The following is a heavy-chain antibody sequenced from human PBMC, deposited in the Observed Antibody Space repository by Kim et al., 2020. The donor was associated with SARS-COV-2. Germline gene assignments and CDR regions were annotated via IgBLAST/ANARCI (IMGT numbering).Heavy chain of an antibody. V-gene: IGHV3-15*01. D-gene: IGHD1-26*01. CDR2: ITSAGTT. CDR1: GFTFSHAW. J-gene: IGHJ4*02. Sequence: GGSLRLSCAASGFTFSHAWMSWVRQAPGKGLELLGRITSAGTTDFVAPVKGRFIISRDNSKNTVFLQINSLKTEDSAVYYCVADVPGGTYPFDYWDQGTLVTVSS. CDR3: VADVPGGTYPFDY.